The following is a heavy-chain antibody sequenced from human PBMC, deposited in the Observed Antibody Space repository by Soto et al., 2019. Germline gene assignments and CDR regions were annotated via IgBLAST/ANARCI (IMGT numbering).Heavy chain of an antibody. V-gene: IGHV4-39*01. CDR3: ARHDGLSSGWIFDY. D-gene: IGHD6-19*01. Sequence: SETLSLTCAVSGVPISSRTYSWGWIRQPPGKSLEWIGTIYYHGNTYSNPSLKSRVTISVDTSNNQLSLKLRSVTAADTAVYYCARHDGLSSGWIFDYWGHGTLVTVSS. CDR2: IYYHGNT. J-gene: IGHJ4*01. CDR1: GVPISSRTYS.